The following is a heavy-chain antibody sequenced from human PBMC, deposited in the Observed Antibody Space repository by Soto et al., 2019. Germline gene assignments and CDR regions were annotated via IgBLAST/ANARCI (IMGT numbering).Heavy chain of an antibody. CDR3: SKDLGGMDV. V-gene: IGHV3-30*18. CDR1: GFTFSNYA. D-gene: IGHD1-26*01. J-gene: IGHJ6*02. Sequence: QVQLVQSGGGVVQPGRSLRLSCAASGFTFSNYAIHWVRQAPGKGLEWVAVISYDGSNKNYADSVKGRFTISRDNSKNTLYLQMNSLRADDTAVYYCSKDLGGMDVWVQGTTVTVS. CDR2: ISYDGSNK.